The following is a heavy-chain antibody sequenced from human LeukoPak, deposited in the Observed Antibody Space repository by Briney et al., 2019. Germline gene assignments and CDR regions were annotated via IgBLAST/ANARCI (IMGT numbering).Heavy chain of an antibody. D-gene: IGHD3-16*01. CDR2: INSGGSTI. CDR1: GFTFSDYY. Sequence: GGSLRLSCAASGFTFSDYYMNWIRQAPGKGLEWISYINSGGSTIYHADSVKGRFTISRDNAKNSLYLQMNSLRAEDTAVYYCALGIDAFDIWGQGTMVTVSS. V-gene: IGHV3-11*04. J-gene: IGHJ3*02. CDR3: ALGIDAFDI.